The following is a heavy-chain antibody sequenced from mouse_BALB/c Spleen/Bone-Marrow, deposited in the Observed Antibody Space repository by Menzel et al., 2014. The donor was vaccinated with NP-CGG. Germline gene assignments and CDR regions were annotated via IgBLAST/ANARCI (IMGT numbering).Heavy chain of an antibody. Sequence: VQLQRSGPELVKPGASVKISCKASGYSFTGYYMHWVKQSHVKSLEWIGRINPYNGATSYNQNFKDKASLTVDKSSSTAYMELHSLTSEDSAVYYCARERTARATYAMDYWGQGTSVTVSS. CDR2: INPYNGAT. CDR1: GYSFTGYY. V-gene: IGHV1-31*01. J-gene: IGHJ4*01. CDR3: ARERTARATYAMDY. D-gene: IGHD3-1*01.